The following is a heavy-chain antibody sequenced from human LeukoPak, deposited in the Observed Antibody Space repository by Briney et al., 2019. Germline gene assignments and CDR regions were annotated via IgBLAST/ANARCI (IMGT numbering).Heavy chain of an antibody. CDR3: AGDAYGWSSWYFDL. CDR2: IYYSGST. J-gene: IGHJ2*01. Sequence: SETLSLTCTVSGGSISGHYWSWIRQPPGKGLEWIGYIYYSGSTNYNPSLKSRVTISVDTSKNQFSLKLSSVAAADTAVYYCAGDAYGWSSWYFDLWGRGTLVTVSS. CDR1: GGSISGHY. V-gene: IGHV4-59*11. D-gene: IGHD2-8*02.